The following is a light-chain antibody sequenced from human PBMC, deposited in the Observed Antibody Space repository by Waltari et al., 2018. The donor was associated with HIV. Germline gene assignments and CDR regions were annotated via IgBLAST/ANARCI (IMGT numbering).Light chain of an antibody. CDR2: WAS. CDR1: HRYQHRPENTTF. J-gene: IGKJ2*01. CDR3: QHYHRVPYT. Sequence: DVVVTQSPDSLAVSVGETATLNCKSNHRYQHRPENTTFLVWYKQKPGQRPKLLIYWASTRQSWVPDRFSGSGSGTDFTLSFRTLQAEDVAVYYCQHYHRVPYTFGHATTLHLK. V-gene: IGKV4-1*01.